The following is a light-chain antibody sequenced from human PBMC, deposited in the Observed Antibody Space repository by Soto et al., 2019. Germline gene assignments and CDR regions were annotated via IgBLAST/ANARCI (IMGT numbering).Light chain of an antibody. CDR1: SSDVGDYNY. Sequence: QSVLTQPPSASGSPGQSVTISCTGTSSDVGDYNYVSWYQQYPGRAPKLMIYEVTKRPSGVPDRFSGSKPGNTASLTVSGLQAEDEADYYCSSYAASNNFYFVFGGGTKVTVL. J-gene: IGLJ3*02. V-gene: IGLV2-8*01. CDR2: EVT. CDR3: SSYAASNNFYFV.